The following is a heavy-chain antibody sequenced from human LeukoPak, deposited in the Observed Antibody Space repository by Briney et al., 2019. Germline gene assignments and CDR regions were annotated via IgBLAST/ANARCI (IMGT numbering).Heavy chain of an antibody. J-gene: IGHJ4*02. CDR3: ARGYSSGWYGGVDY. Sequence: SVKVSCKASVGTFSSYAISWVRQAPGQGLEGMGRIIPIFGTANYAQKFQGRVTITTDESTSTAYMELSSLRSEDTAVYYCARGYSSGWYGGVDYWGQGTLVTVSS. V-gene: IGHV1-69*05. D-gene: IGHD6-19*01. CDR2: IIPIFGTA. CDR1: VGTFSSYA.